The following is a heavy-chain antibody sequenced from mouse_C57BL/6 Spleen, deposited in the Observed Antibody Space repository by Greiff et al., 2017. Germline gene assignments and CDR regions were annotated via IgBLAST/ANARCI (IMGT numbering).Heavy chain of an antibody. Sequence: QVQLKQSGAELVKPGASVKISCKASGYAFSSYWMNWVKQRPGKGLEWIGQIYPGDGDTNYNGKFKGKATLTADKSSSTAYMQRSSLTSEDSAVYFCARNDYDYHYYAMDYWGQGTSVTVSS. CDR2: IYPGDGDT. CDR1: GYAFSSYW. CDR3: ARNDYDYHYYAMDY. J-gene: IGHJ4*01. D-gene: IGHD2-4*01. V-gene: IGHV1-80*01.